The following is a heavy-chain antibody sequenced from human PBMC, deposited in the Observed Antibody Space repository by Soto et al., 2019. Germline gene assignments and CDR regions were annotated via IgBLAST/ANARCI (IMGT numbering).Heavy chain of an antibody. CDR3: VRPLGWRDAFDF. CDR2: IKHDGSEN. J-gene: IGHJ3*01. Sequence: EVQLVESGGGLVQPGGSLRLSCAASGFTFNIYWMNWVRQAPGKGLEWVASIKHDGSENYYVDSVKGRFTISRDNAKNSLSRQMHSLRADDAAVYFCVRPLGWRDAFDFWGQGTMVTVSS. CDR1: GFTFNIYW. V-gene: IGHV3-7*01. D-gene: IGHD6-19*01.